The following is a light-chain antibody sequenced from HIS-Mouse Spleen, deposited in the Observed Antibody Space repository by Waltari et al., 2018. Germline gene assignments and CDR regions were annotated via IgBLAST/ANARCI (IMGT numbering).Light chain of an antibody. CDR3: AAWDDSLRGYV. Sequence: QSVLTQPPSASGTPGQRVTISCSGSSSNIGSNYVYWYQQLPGTAPNLLIHRNNPRPSGVRDRFCGSESGTPASRASSGLRSEDEADYYCAAWDDSLRGYVFGTGTKVTVL. V-gene: IGLV1-47*01. CDR2: RNN. J-gene: IGLJ1*01. CDR1: SSNIGSNY.